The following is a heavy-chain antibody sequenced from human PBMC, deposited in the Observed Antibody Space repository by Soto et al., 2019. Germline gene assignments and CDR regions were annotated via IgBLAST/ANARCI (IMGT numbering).Heavy chain of an antibody. CDR3: ARDVAGGSRLGELSEYFDY. Sequence: TLSLTCAISGDSVSSNSAVWNWIRQSPSRGLEWLGRTYYRSKWYNDYTVSVKSRMTISRDNSKNTLYLQVDSLRSEDTAVYYCARDVAGGSRLGELSEYFDYWGQGIQVTVSS. CDR1: GDSVSSNSAV. D-gene: IGHD3-16*02. J-gene: IGHJ4*02. V-gene: IGHV6-1*01. CDR2: TYYRSKWYN.